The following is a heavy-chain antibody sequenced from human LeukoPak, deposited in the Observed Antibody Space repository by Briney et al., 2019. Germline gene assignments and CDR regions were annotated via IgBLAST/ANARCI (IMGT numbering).Heavy chain of an antibody. CDR2: IYSGGST. CDR3: ARGQRAHVEWYYYMDV. J-gene: IGHJ6*03. D-gene: IGHD1-26*01. CDR1: GFSFSSHG. Sequence: GGTLRLSCAASGFSFSSHGMSWVRQAPGKGLEWVSVIYSGGSTYYADSVKGRFTISRDNSKNTLYLQINSLRADDTAVYYCARGQRAHVEWYYYMDVWGKGTTVTVSS. V-gene: IGHV3-66*01.